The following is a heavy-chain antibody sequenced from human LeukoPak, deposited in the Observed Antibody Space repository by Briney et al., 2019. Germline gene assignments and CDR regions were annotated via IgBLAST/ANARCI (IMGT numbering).Heavy chain of an antibody. CDR2: ISSSSSYI. CDR1: GFTFSSYS. Sequence: PGGSLRLSCAASGFTFSSYSMNWVRQAPGKGLEWVSSISSSSSYIYYADSVKGRFTISRDNAKNSLYLQVNSLRAEDTAVYYCARGGTKLGINYYYYMDVWGKGTTVTVSS. V-gene: IGHV3-21*01. J-gene: IGHJ6*03. CDR3: ARGGTKLGINYYYYMDV. D-gene: IGHD7-27*01.